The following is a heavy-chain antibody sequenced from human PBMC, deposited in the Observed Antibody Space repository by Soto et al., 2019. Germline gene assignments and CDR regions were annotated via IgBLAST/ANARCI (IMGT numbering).Heavy chain of an antibody. D-gene: IGHD2-15*01. CDR1: GGSISSSTYY. V-gene: IGHV4-39*01. J-gene: IGHJ4*02. CDR2: SYYSGRT. Sequence: QLQLQESGPGLVKPSETLSLICTVSGGSISSSTYYWGWIRQPPGKGLEWIGNSYYSGRTNYHPSLKSRVTISVDTSKNQFSLKLRSVTAADTAMYFCARHARGSCYSWGQGTLVTVSS. CDR3: ARHARGSCYS.